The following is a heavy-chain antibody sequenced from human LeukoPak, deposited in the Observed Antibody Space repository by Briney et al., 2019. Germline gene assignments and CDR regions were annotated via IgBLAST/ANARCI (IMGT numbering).Heavy chain of an antibody. CDR1: GXSISSYY. J-gene: IGHJ5*02. CDR2: IYTSGST. Sequence: PSETLSLTCTVPGXSISSYYWSWIRQPAGKGLEWIGRIYTSGSTNYNPSLKSRVTISVDTSKNQFSLKLSSVTAADTAVYYCARSGYDYVYPWGQGTLVTVSS. V-gene: IGHV4-4*07. D-gene: IGHD3-16*01. CDR3: ARSGYDYVYP.